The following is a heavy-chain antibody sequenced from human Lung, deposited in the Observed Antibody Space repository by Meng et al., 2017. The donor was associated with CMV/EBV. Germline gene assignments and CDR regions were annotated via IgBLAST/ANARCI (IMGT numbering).Heavy chain of an antibody. CDR3: ARELDLQLGYCSGGSCYGICNWFDP. CDR2: INPNSGGT. Sequence: SVKVSCXASGYTFTDYYMHWVRQAPGQGLEWMGWINPNSGGTNYAQKFQGRVTMTRDTSIITAYMEMSRLRSDDTAVYYCARELDLQLGYCSGGSCYGICNWFDPWGQGTLVTVSS. V-gene: IGHV1-2*02. D-gene: IGHD2-15*01. CDR1: GYTFTDYY. J-gene: IGHJ5*02.